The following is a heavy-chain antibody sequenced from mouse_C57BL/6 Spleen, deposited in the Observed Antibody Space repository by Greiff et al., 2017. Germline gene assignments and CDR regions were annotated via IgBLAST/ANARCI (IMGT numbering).Heavy chain of an antibody. CDR1: GFTFSDYG. CDR2: ISSGSSTI. Sequence: EVQGVESGGGLVKPGGSLKISCAASGFTFSDYGMHWVRQAPEKGLEWVAYISSGSSTIYYADTVKGRFTISRDNAKNTLCLQMTSLRSEDTAMYYCARLGRHYFCYWGQGTTLTVSS. V-gene: IGHV5-17*01. CDR3: ARLGRHYFCY. D-gene: IGHD4-1*01. J-gene: IGHJ2*01.